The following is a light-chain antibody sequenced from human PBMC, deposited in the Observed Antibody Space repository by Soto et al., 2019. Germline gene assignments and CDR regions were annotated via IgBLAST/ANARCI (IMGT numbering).Light chain of an antibody. Sequence: MTQSRSTLFASVGDGLTITGLASKSISIWFDGYQQKPGNDSTLLFYRAYSLQSAVPSSFSGSGSWTKFTLTIISLQPDDFASDYCQQYSSYPWTFGQGTKVDNK. CDR2: RAY. V-gene: IGKV1-5*03. CDR1: KSISIW. J-gene: IGKJ1*01. CDR3: QQYSSYPWT.